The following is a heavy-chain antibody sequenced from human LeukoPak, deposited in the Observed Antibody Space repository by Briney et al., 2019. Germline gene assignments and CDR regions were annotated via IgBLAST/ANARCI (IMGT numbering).Heavy chain of an antibody. Sequence: ASVKVSCKASGYTFTGYYIHWVRQAPGQGLEWMGWINPNSGGTNYAQKFQGRVTMTRDTSIGTAYMELSRLRSDDTAVYYCARPRLKPGPPPPIYYFDYWGQGTLVTVSS. CDR3: ARPRLKPGPPPPIYYFDY. V-gene: IGHV1-2*02. CDR1: GYTFTGYY. D-gene: IGHD1-1*01. CDR2: INPNSGGT. J-gene: IGHJ4*02.